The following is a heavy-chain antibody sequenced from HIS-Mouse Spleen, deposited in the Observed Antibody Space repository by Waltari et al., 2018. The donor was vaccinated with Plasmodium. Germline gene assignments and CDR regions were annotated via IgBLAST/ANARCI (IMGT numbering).Heavy chain of an antibody. V-gene: IGHV3-48*02. J-gene: IGHJ4*02. CDR1: GFPFSSYS. D-gene: IGHD3-3*01. CDR2: IRSSSSTI. Sequence: EVQLVESGGGLVQPGGSLRPSCAASGFPFSSYSMNWVPQAPGKGLEWVSYIRSSSSTIYYADSVKGRFTISRDNAKNSLYLQMNSLRDEDTAVYYCARVVTIFGVVIDYWGQGTLVTVSS. CDR3: ARVVTIFGVVIDY.